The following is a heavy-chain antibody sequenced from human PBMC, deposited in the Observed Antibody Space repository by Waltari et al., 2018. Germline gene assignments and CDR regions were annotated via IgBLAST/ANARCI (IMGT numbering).Heavy chain of an antibody. CDR3: VHPADYYDSSNYGVY. CDR2: IYWNDNK. V-gene: IGHV2-5*01. D-gene: IGHD3-22*01. Sequence: QITLKESGPTLVKPTQTLTLTCTFSGFALTSSGVGGGWIRQPPGKALEWLAFIYWNDNKLYSPSLKSRLTITKDTSRNQVVLTMTNMGPVDTATYYCVHPADYYDSSNYGVYWGQGTLVTVSS. J-gene: IGHJ4*02. CDR1: GFALTSSGVG.